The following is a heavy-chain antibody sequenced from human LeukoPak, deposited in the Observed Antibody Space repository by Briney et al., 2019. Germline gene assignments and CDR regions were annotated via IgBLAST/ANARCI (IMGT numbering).Heavy chain of an antibody. CDR3: AREYYYGSGNYYNRIDY. CDR2: IYHTGST. Sequence: SETLSLTCTVSGYSISSGYYWAWLRQTPGKGLEWIGNIYHTGSTYYNPSLKSRVTISVDTSRNQFSLKLNSVTAADTAVYYCAREYYYGSGNYYNRIDYWGQGTLVTVSS. D-gene: IGHD3-10*01. J-gene: IGHJ4*02. CDR1: GYSISSGYY. V-gene: IGHV4-38-2*02.